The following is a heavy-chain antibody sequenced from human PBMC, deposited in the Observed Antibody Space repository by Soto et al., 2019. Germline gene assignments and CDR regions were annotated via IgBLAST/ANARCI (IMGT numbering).Heavy chain of an antibody. J-gene: IGHJ4*02. V-gene: IGHV4-4*02. CDR1: GVSISSGSW. D-gene: IGHD3-22*01. CDR2: IFHDGTA. Sequence: PSETLSLTCAVSGVSISSGSWWTWVRQSPQRGLEYIGEIFHDGTANYYPSFERRVAISVDTSKNQFSLKLTSVTAEDTAIYFCARFVYDTSLNYMYFAFWGQGTFVTVSS. CDR3: ARFVYDTSLNYMYFAF.